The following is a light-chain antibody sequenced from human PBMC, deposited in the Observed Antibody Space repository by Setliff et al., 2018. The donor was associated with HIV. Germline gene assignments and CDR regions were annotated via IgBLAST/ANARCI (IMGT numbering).Light chain of an antibody. V-gene: IGLV3-21*03. CDR2: DDN. Sequence: SYELTQPPSVSVAPGKTARITCGGNNIGEKSVHWYQQKPGQAPVVVVYDDNDRPSGIPERISGSNSGHTATLTISRVEVGDEADYYCQMWDSSSDQYVFGSGTKVTVL. CDR3: QMWDSSSDQYV. J-gene: IGLJ1*01. CDR1: NIGEKS.